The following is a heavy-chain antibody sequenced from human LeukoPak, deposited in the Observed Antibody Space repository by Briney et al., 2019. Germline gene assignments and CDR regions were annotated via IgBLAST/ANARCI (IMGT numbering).Heavy chain of an antibody. D-gene: IGHD3-3*01. J-gene: IGHJ3*02. Sequence: SETLSLTCTVSGGSISSYYWSWIRQPPGKGLEWIGYIYYSGSTNYNPSLKSRVTISVDTSKNQFSLKLSSVTAADTAVYYCARKTYYDFWSGYPDRAFDIWGQGTMVTVSS. CDR1: GGSISSYY. CDR3: ARKTYYDFWSGYPDRAFDI. V-gene: IGHV4-59*08. CDR2: IYYSGST.